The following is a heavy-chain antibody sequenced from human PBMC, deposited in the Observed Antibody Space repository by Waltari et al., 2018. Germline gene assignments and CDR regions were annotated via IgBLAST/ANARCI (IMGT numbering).Heavy chain of an antibody. CDR1: GYTLTELS. J-gene: IGHJ4*02. CDR3: ATARYYGSGSTFDY. CDR2: VDPEDGET. Sequence: QVQLVQSGAEVKKPGASVKVSCKVSGYTLTELSMHWVRPAPGKGLEWMGGVDPEDGETIYEQKCQGRVTMTEDTSTDTAYMELSSLRSEDTAVYYCATARYYGSGSTFDYWGQGTLVTVSS. D-gene: IGHD3-10*01. V-gene: IGHV1-24*01.